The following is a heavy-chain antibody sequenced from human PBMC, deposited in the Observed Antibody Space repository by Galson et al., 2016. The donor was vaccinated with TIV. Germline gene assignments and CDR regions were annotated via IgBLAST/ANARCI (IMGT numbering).Heavy chain of an antibody. CDR2: ISWNSDSQ. Sequence: SLRLSCAASGFTFNEFAMHWVRQSPGGGLEWVSGISWNSDSQRYADSVKGRFTISRDNGKNALYLQMSSLRAEDTAVYYCARDQATLVARWFAPWGQGTLVTVSS. CDR1: GFTFNEFA. CDR3: ARDQATLVARWFAP. V-gene: IGHV3-9*01. J-gene: IGHJ5*02.